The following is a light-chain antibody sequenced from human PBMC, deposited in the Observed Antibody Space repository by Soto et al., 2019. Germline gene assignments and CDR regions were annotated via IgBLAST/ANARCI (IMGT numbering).Light chain of an antibody. CDR1: QSLSSS. CDR3: QKTHTTPIT. Sequence: PGERATLSCRASQSLSSSLAWYQQKPGQAPRVLIFGESTRATGISARLSGSGSGTDFNLTISGLQPEDFATYYCQKTHTTPITCGQGTRLEIK. J-gene: IGKJ5*01. CDR2: GES. V-gene: IGKV3-15*01.